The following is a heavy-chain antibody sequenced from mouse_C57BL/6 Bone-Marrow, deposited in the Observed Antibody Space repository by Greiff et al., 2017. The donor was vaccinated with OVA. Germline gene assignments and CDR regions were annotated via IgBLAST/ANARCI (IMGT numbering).Heavy chain of an antibody. V-gene: IGHV1-82*01. CDR2: IYPGDGDT. Sequence: QVQLQQSGPELVKPGASVKISCKASGYAFSSSWMNWVKQRPGKGLEWIGRIYPGDGDTNYNGKFKGKATLTADKSSSTAYMQLSSLTSEDSAVYFCARSCVYDYDGGGFAYWGQGTLVTGSA. CDR3: ARSCVYDYDGGGFAY. D-gene: IGHD2-4*01. CDR1: GYAFSSSW. J-gene: IGHJ3*01.